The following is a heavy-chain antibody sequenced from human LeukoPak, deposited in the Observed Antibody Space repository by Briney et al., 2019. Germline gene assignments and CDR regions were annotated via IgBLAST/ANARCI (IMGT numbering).Heavy chain of an antibody. V-gene: IGHV4-39*01. J-gene: IGHJ4*02. D-gene: IGHD3-16*01. CDR1: GGSISSSSYY. CDR3: ARSHYDYRTGRYFDY. Sequence: PSETLSLTCTVSGGSISSSSYYWGWIRQPPGKGLEWIGSIYYSGSTYYNPSLKSRVTISVDTSKNQFSLKLSSVTAADTAVYYCARSHYDYRTGRYFDYWGQGTLVTVSS. CDR2: IYYSGST.